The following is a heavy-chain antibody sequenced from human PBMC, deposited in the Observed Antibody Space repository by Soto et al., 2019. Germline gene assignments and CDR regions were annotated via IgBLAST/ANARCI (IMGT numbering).Heavy chain of an antibody. CDR2: ISANSRST. Sequence: GGSLRLSCAASGFTFSTYVMSWVRQAPGKGLEWISGISANSRSTYYADSVKGRFTISRDNPRNTLSLQMNSLKTEDTAVYYCTTDGEGYYDFWSGYPHAFDIWGHGTMVTVSS. CDR1: GFTFSTYV. D-gene: IGHD3-3*01. J-gene: IGHJ3*02. V-gene: IGHV3-23*01. CDR3: TTDGEGYYDFWSGYPHAFDI.